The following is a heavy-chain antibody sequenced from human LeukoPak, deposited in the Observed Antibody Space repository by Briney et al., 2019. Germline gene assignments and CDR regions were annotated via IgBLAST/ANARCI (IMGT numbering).Heavy chain of an antibody. CDR2: LYHTGST. J-gene: IGHJ5*02. V-gene: IGHV4-39*01. CDR3: ARRSGDWAVNWFDP. D-gene: IGHD2-21*02. CDR1: GGSITGSTYY. Sequence: PSETLSLTCTVSGGSITGSTYYWAWFRQPPGKGLEWIGSLYHTGSTYYSPSLKSRVPLFLDTSKSQFSLKVTSVTAADTAVYYCARRSGDWAVNWFDPWGQGTLVSVSS.